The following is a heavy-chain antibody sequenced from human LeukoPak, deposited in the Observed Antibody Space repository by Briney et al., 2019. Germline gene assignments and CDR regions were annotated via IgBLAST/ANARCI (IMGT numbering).Heavy chain of an antibody. Sequence: GGSLRLSCTASGFTFSSTGMHWVRQAPGKGPEWVSYIRYDGNNKYYGDSVKGRLTVSRDNSKNTLYLQMNSLRVEDTAVYYCARTYNPDYWGQGTLVTVSS. V-gene: IGHV3-30*02. D-gene: IGHD1-14*01. J-gene: IGHJ4*02. CDR2: IRYDGNNK. CDR1: GFTFSSTG. CDR3: ARTYNPDY.